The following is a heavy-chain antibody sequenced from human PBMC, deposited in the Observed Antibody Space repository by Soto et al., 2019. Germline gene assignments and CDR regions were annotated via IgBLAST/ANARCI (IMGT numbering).Heavy chain of an antibody. J-gene: IGHJ1*01. Sequence: SETLSLTCTVSGGSISSGGYYWSWIRQHPGKGLEWIGYIYYSGSTYYNPSLKSRVTISVDTSKNQFSLKLSSVTAADTAVYYCARAYGGNSDLDFQHWGQGTLVTVSS. CDR2: IYYSGST. CDR3: ARAYGGNSDLDFQH. D-gene: IGHD4-17*01. V-gene: IGHV4-31*03. CDR1: GGSISSGGYY.